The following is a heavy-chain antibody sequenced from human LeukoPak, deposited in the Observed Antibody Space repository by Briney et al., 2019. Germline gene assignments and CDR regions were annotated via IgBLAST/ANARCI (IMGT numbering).Heavy chain of an antibody. CDR1: GFTVSSNY. Sequence: GGSLRLSCAASGFTVSSNYMSWVRQAPGKGLEWVSVIYSGGSTYYADSVKGRFTISRDNSKNTLYLQMNSLRAEDTAEYYCARAAQQLVPDFDYWGQGTLVTVSS. J-gene: IGHJ4*02. CDR2: IYSGGST. V-gene: IGHV3-53*01. CDR3: ARAAQQLVPDFDY. D-gene: IGHD6-6*01.